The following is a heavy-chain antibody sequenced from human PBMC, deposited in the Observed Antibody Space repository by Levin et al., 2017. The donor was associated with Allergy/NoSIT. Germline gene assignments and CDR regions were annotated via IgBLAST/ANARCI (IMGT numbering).Heavy chain of an antibody. CDR3: ARVRYSGYARLIYYYYGMDV. V-gene: IGHV4-34*01. Sequence: SETLSLTCAVYGGSFSGYYWSWIRQPPGKGLEWIGEINHSGSTNYNPSLKSRVTISVDTSKNQFSLKLSSVTAADTAVYYCARVRYSGYARLIYYYYGMDVWGQGTTVTVSS. CDR1: GGSFSGYY. J-gene: IGHJ6*02. D-gene: IGHD5-12*01. CDR2: INHSGST.